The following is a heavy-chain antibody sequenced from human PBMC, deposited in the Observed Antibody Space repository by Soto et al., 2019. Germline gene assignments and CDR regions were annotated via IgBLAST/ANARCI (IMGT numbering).Heavy chain of an antibody. V-gene: IGHV3-30*18. J-gene: IGHJ4*02. CDR2: ISYDGSNK. CDR3: ANRGYGHY. CDR1: GFTFSSYG. D-gene: IGHD4-17*01. Sequence: QVQLVESGGGVVQPGRSLRLSCAASGFTFSSYGMHWVRQAPGKGLEWVAVISYDGSNKYYADSVKGRFTISRDNSKNTLYLQMNSLRAEDTAVYYCANRGYGHYWGQGTLVTVSS.